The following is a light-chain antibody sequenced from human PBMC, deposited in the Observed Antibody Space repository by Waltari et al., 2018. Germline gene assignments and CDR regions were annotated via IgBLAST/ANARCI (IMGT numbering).Light chain of an antibody. CDR1: QSIGSY. CDR2: DAS. V-gene: IGKV3-11*01. CDR3: QQRSTWWT. J-gene: IGKJ1*01. Sequence: EIVLTQSPVTLSLSPGGRATLSCRASQSIGSYLAWYQQKPGQAPRLLIYDASNRATCVPARFSGSGSGTDFTLTVRNLEPGDSAVYYCQQRSTWWTFGQGTRVEI.